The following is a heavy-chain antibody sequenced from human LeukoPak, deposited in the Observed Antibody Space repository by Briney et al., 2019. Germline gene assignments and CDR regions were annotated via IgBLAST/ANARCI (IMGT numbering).Heavy chain of an antibody. V-gene: IGHV3-66*01. D-gene: IGHD3-22*01. CDR1: GFTVSSNY. J-gene: IGHJ6*02. Sequence: GGSLRLSCAASGFTVSSNYMSWVRQAPGKGLEWVSVIYSGGSTYYADSVKGRFTISRDNSKNTLYLQMNSLRAEDTAVYYCARDLKHYDSSGYPLYYYGMDVWGQGTTVTVSS. CDR3: ARDLKHYDSSGYPLYYYGMDV. CDR2: IYSGGST.